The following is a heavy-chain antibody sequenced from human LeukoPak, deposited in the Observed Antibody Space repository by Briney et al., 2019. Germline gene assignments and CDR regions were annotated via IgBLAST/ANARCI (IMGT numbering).Heavy chain of an antibody. V-gene: IGHV4-4*07. J-gene: IGHJ4*02. Sequence: NPSETLSLTCTVSGGSISSYYWSWIRQPAGKGLEWIGRIYISGSGSTNYNPSLKSRVTMSVDTSKNQFSLKLSSVTAADTAVYYCARGPLITFGGVIVYYYFDYWGQGTLVTVSS. CDR3: ARGPLITFGGVIVYYYFDY. D-gene: IGHD3-16*02. CDR2: IYISGSGST. CDR1: GGSISSYY.